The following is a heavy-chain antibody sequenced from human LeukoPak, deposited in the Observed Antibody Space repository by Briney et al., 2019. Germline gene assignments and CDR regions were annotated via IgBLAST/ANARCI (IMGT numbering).Heavy chain of an antibody. CDR3: ARESSGWYENWFDP. J-gene: IGHJ5*02. CDR1: GYTFTSYA. CDR2: IYAGNGNT. V-gene: IGHV1-3*01. Sequence: ASVKVSCKASGYTFTSYAIHWVRQAPGQGLEWMGWIYAGNGNTKYSQKFQGGVTITRDTSASTVYMELSSLRSEDTATYYCARESSGWYENWFDPWGQGTLVTVSS. D-gene: IGHD6-19*01.